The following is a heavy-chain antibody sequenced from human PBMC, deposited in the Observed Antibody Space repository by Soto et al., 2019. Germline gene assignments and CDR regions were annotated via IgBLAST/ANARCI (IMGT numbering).Heavy chain of an antibody. CDR2: IKSRTDDGTV. V-gene: IGHV3-15*07. Sequence: GGSLRLSCVASGFSFTNAWMNWVRQGPGKGLEWVGRIKSRTDDGTVDYAASVKGRFTISRDDSKNILYLQMNSLKSEDTAVYYCASQPPGLGNYGYGDYYYYGMDVWGQGTTVTVSS. D-gene: IGHD1-7*01. CDR3: ASQPPGLGNYGYGDYYYYGMDV. J-gene: IGHJ6*02. CDR1: GFSFTNAW.